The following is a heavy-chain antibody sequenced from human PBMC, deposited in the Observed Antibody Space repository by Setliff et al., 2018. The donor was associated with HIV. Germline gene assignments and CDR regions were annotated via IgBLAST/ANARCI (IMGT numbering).Heavy chain of an antibody. D-gene: IGHD6-13*01. CDR1: GGTFSRYT. CDR2: LIPFFGTA. J-gene: IGHJ6*02. Sequence: GASVKVSCKASGGTFSRYTIAWVRQAPGQGLDWVGGLIPFFGTANYAQKFQGRVTIATDEYASTVYMELNSLTSEDTAVYYCARGGYSSSWWNYGMDVWGQGTTVTVSS. CDR3: ARGGYSSSWWNYGMDV. V-gene: IGHV1-69*05.